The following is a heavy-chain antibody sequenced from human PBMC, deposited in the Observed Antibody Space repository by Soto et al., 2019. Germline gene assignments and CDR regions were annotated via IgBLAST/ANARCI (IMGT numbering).Heavy chain of an antibody. J-gene: IGHJ4*02. V-gene: IGHV3-49*03. CDR2: IRSKAYGGTT. D-gene: IGHD3-3*01. Sequence: EVQLVESGGGLVQPGRSLRLSCTASGFTFGDYAMSWFRQAPGKGLEWVGFIRSKAYGGTTEYAESVKGRFTISRDDFKSIGNLQMNSLKTEDTAVYYCTREGGFDFWSGYYADYWGQGTLVTDSS. CDR3: TREGGFDFWSGYYADY. CDR1: GFTFGDYA.